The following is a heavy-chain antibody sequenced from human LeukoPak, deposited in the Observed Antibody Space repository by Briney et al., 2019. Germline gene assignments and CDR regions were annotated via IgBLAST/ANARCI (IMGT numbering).Heavy chain of an antibody. D-gene: IGHD3/OR15-3a*01. Sequence: GGSLRLSCAASGFTLSSYAMSWVRQAPGKGLEWVSSISSDSNHRFYADSLKGRFTISRDNAKNSLYLQLISRRAEDTAVYYCARVAFGLYVMDVWGQGTTVTVSS. CDR1: GFTLSSYA. CDR3: ARVAFGLYVMDV. CDR2: ISSDSNHR. J-gene: IGHJ6*02. V-gene: IGHV3-21*01.